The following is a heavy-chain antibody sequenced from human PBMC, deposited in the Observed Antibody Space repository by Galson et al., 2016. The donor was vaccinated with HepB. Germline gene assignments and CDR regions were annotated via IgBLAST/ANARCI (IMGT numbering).Heavy chain of an antibody. D-gene: IGHD2-2*01. J-gene: IGHJ4*02. CDR2: ISYDGSIK. Sequence: SLRLSCAASGFTFSSYGMHWVRQAPGKGLEWVAFISYDGSIKKYADSVKGRFTISRDNSKKTLYLQMNSLRAEDTAVYYCAKDGRIYCSSASCHDHFHYWGQGTLVTVSS. V-gene: IGHV3-30*18. CDR1: GFTFSSYG. CDR3: AKDGRIYCSSASCHDHFHY.